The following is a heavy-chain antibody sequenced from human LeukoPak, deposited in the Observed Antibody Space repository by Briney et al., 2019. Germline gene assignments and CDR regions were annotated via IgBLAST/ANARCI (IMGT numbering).Heavy chain of an antibody. V-gene: IGHV3-33*01. CDR3: ARDNRYSSGYLFGY. J-gene: IGHJ4*02. CDR2: IWYDGSNK. D-gene: IGHD3-22*01. Sequence: GGSLRLSCAASGFTFSSYGMHWVRQAPGNGLEWVAVIWYDGSNKYYADSVKGRFTISRDNSKNTLYLQMNSLRAEDTAVYYCARDNRYSSGYLFGYWGQGTLVTVSS. CDR1: GFTFSSYG.